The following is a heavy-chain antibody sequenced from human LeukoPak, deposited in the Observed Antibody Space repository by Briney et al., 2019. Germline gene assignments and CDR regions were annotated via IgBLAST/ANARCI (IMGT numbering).Heavy chain of an antibody. CDR1: GGTFSSYA. V-gene: IGHV1-69*04. CDR2: IIPILGIA. Sequence: GASVKVSCKASGGTFSSYAISWVRQAPGQGLEWMGRIIPILGIANYAQKFQGRVTITADESTSTAYMELSSLRSEDTAVYYCARDPYDFWSGYPSYYYYMDVWGKGTTVTVSS. D-gene: IGHD3-3*01. CDR3: ARDPYDFWSGYPSYYYYMDV. J-gene: IGHJ6*03.